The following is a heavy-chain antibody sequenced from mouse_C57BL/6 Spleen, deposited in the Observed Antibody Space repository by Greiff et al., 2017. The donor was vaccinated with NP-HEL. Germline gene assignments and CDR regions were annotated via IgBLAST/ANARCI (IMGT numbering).Heavy chain of an antibody. CDR1: GYSFTDYN. V-gene: IGHV1-39*01. J-gene: IGHJ4*01. CDR2: INPNYGTT. D-gene: IGHD2-5*01. CDR3: ARSGSNYDYAMDY. Sequence: VQLKESGPELVKPGASVKISCKASGYSFTDYNMNWVKQSNGKSLEWIGVINPNYGTTSYNQKFKGKATLTVAQSSSTAYMQLNSLTSEDSAVYYCARSGSNYDYAMDYWGQGTSVTVSS.